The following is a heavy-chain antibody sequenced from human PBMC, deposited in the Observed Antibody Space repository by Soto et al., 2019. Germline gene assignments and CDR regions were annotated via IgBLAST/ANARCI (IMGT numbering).Heavy chain of an antibody. D-gene: IGHD4-17*01. CDR2: ISYDGSNK. Sequence: QVQLVESGGGVVQPGRSLRLSCAASGFTFSSYAMHWVRQAPGKGLEWVAVISYDGSNKYYADSVKGRFTISRDSSKNTLYVQMNSLRAEDTPVYYCARADYGGDYFDYWGQGTLVTVSS. J-gene: IGHJ4*02. V-gene: IGHV3-30-3*01. CDR1: GFTFSSYA. CDR3: ARADYGGDYFDY.